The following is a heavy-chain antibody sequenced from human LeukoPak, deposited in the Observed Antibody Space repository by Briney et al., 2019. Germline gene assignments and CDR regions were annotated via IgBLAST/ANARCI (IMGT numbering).Heavy chain of an antibody. CDR1: GLTFSSHS. CDR2: ISSSSSTI. D-gene: IGHD5-24*01. Sequence: GGSLRLSCAASGLTFSSHSMNWVRQAPGKGLEWVSYISSSSSTIYYADSVKGRFTISRDNAENSLYLQMNSLRADDTAVYYCAREGKWLQLRYFDYWGQGTLVTVSS. CDR3: AREGKWLQLRYFDY. V-gene: IGHV3-48*01. J-gene: IGHJ4*02.